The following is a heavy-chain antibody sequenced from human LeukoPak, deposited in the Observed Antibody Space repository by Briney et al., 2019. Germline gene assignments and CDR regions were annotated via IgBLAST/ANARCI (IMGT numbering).Heavy chain of an antibody. J-gene: IGHJ6*02. CDR2: IIPIFGTA. V-gene: IGHV1-69*13. CDR3: ASADYDFWSGFLYGMDV. Sequence: SVTVSCTASGGTFSSYAISWVRQAPGQGLEWMGGIIPIFGTANYAQKFQGRVTITADESTSTAYMELSSLRSEDTAVYYCASADYDFWSGFLYGMDVWGQGTTVTVSS. CDR1: GGTFSSYA. D-gene: IGHD3-3*01.